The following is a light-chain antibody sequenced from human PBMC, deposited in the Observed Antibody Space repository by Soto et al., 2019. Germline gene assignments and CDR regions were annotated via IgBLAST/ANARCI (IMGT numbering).Light chain of an antibody. Sequence: MVMTQSPATLSVSPGYRVNLSCRASQSVSSSLAWYQQKPGQAPRALIYGASTRATGIPARFIGSGSGTLFTLPSSRLEPEDSAVYDCQQYAYLGTFGQGTKVDIK. CDR1: QSVSSS. CDR2: GAS. J-gene: IGKJ1*01. CDR3: QQYAYLGT. V-gene: IGKV3-15*01.